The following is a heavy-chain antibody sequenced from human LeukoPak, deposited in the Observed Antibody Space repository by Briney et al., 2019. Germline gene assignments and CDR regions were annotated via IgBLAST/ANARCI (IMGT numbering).Heavy chain of an antibody. CDR2: ISSSSSYI. D-gene: IGHD5-12*01. CDR1: GFTFSSYS. Sequence: GGSLRLSCAASGFTFSSYSMNWVRQAPGKGLEWVSSISSSSSYIYYADSVKGRFTISRDNAKNSLYLQMNSQRAEDTAVYYCARVLGLRPFDYWGQGTLVTVSS. V-gene: IGHV3-21*01. CDR3: ARVLGLRPFDY. J-gene: IGHJ4*02.